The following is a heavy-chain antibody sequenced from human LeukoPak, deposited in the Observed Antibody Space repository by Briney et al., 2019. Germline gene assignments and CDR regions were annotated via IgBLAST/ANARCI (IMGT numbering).Heavy chain of an antibody. CDR3: ARDIPNYDFWSGYYTGCFDY. J-gene: IGHJ4*02. CDR1: GFTFGSYE. D-gene: IGHD3-3*01. Sequence: GSLRLSCAASGFTFGSYEMNWVRQPPGKGLEWIGSIYYSGSTYYNPSLKSRVTISVDTSKNQFSLKLSSVTAADTAVYYCARDIPNYDFWSGYYTGCFDYWGQGTLVTVSS. CDR2: IYYSGST. V-gene: IGHV4-39*07.